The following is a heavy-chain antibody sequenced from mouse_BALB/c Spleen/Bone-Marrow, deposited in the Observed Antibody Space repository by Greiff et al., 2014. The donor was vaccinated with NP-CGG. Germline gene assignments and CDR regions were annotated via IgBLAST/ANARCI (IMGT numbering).Heavy chain of an antibody. V-gene: IGHV5-6*01. J-gene: IGHJ4*01. CDR1: GFTFSSYG. Sequence: EVKLMESGGDLVKPGESLKLSCAASGFTFSSYGMSWGRQTPGKRLEWVATISSGGSNTYYPDSVKGRFTISRDNAKNTLYLQMSSLKSEDTAMYYCARHQRYYAMDYWGQGTSVTVSS. CDR3: ARHQRYYAMDY. CDR2: ISSGGSNT.